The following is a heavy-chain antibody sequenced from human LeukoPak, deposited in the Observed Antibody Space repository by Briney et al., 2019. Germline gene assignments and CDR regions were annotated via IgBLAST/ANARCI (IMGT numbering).Heavy chain of an antibody. V-gene: IGHV4-4*07. CDR2: IYTSGST. CDR3: ARESASYMIDY. Sequence: ASETLSLTCTVSGGSISSYYWSWIRQPAGKGLEWIGRIYTSGSTNYNPSLKSRVTLSVATSKNQFSLKLSSVTAADTAVYYCARESASYMIDYWGQGTLVTVSS. CDR1: GGSISSYY. J-gene: IGHJ4*02. D-gene: IGHD1-26*01.